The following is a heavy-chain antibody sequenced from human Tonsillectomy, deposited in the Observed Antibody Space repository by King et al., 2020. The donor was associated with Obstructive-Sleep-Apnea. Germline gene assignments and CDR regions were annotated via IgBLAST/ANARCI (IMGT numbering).Heavy chain of an antibody. CDR2: INPSGGGT. CDR3: ARVTYTSGSYFSGDAFEI. CDR1: GYTFIDYY. J-gene: IGHJ3*02. D-gene: IGHD3-10*01. V-gene: IGHV1-46*01. Sequence: QLVQSGPEVKKPGASVKVSCKASGYTFIDYYIHWVRQAPGQGFEWMGTINPSGGGTSYAQKFQGRVTMTRDTSTSTLYLYLSSLRSEDTAVYYCARVTYTSGSYFSGDAFEIWGQGTLVTVSS.